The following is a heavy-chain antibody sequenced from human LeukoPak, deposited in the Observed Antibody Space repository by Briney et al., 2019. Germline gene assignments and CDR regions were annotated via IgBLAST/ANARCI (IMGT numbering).Heavy chain of an antibody. CDR2: ILPDGGQK. Sequence: GGSLRLSCEGSAFIFSGHWMTWVRQAPGKGLEWVANILPDGGQKYYVDSVKGRFTISRDNPKNSLYLQINSLRAEDTAVYYCGRLAHNAWYAIDYWGQGTLVTVSS. V-gene: IGHV3-7*01. CDR1: AFIFSGHW. D-gene: IGHD6-13*01. CDR3: GRLAHNAWYAIDY. J-gene: IGHJ4*02.